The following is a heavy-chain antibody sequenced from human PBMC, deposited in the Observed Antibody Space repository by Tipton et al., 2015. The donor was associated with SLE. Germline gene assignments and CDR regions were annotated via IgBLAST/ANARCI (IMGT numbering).Heavy chain of an antibody. V-gene: IGHV4-34*01. CDR1: GGSFSGYY. CDR3: ARLPYLWQWLVRAFDI. Sequence: TLSLTCAVYGGSFSGYYLSWIRQPPGKGLEWIGEINHSGSTNYNPSLKSRVTISVDTSKNQFSLKLSSVTAADTAVYYCARLPYLWQWLVRAFDIWGQGTMVTVSS. D-gene: IGHD6-19*01. J-gene: IGHJ3*02. CDR2: INHSGST.